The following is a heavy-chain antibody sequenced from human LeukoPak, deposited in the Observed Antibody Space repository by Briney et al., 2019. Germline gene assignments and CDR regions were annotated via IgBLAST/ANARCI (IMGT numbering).Heavy chain of an antibody. V-gene: IGHV1-69*13. Sequence: GASVKVSCKASGGTFSSYAISWVRQAPGQGLEWMRGIIPIFGTANYAQKFQGRVTITADESTSTAYMELSSLRSEDTAVYYCARDAPEEGIDYWGQGTLVTVSS. CDR1: GGTFSSYA. CDR2: IIPIFGTA. CDR3: ARDAPEEGIDY. J-gene: IGHJ4*02. D-gene: IGHD1-14*01.